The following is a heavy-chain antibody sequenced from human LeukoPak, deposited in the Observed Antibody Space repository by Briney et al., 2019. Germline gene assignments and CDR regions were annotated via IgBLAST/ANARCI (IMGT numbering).Heavy chain of an antibody. D-gene: IGHD1-7*01. CDR2: IYYSGST. CDR1: GGSISSSGYY. CDR3: ARLRLELFFDY. Sequence: SETLSLTCTVSGGSISSSGYYWGWIRQPPGKGLEWIGSIYYSGSTYYNPSLKSRVTISVDTSKNQFSLKLSSVTAADTAVYYCARLRLELFFDYWGQGTLVTVSS. V-gene: IGHV4-39*01. J-gene: IGHJ4*02.